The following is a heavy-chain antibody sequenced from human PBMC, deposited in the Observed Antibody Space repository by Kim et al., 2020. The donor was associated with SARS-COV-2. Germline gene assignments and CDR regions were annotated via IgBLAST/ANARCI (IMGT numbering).Heavy chain of an antibody. V-gene: IGHV3-49*03. J-gene: IGHJ4*02. D-gene: IGHD4-17*01. CDR2: IRSKAYGWTT. Sequence: GGSLRLSCTASGFTFGDYAMSWFRQAPGKGLEWVGFIRSKAYGWTTEYAASVKGRFTISRDDSKSIAYLQMNSLKTEDTAVYYCTRDAPDDYGGKDYWGQGTLVTVSS. CDR3: TRDAPDDYGGKDY. CDR1: GFTFGDYA.